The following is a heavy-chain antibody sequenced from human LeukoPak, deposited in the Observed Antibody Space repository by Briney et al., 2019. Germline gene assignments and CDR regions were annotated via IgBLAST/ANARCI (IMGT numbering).Heavy chain of an antibody. CDR1: GLTFSNVW. J-gene: IGHJ3*01. V-gene: IGHV3-74*01. D-gene: IGHD2-21*01. CDR3: ASFRDTDN. Sequence: GGSLRLCCEVSGLTFSNVWMHWVRQTPGQGLVWVCRINTAGSTVYADPVKGRFTISRDNAKNMVYLQMNSLRTEDTAVYYCASFRDTDNWGRGTMVTVSS. CDR2: INTAGST.